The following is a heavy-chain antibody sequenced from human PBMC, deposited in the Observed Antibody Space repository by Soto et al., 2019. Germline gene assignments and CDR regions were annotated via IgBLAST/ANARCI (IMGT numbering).Heavy chain of an antibody. CDR1: GFTFSSYS. Sequence: PGGSLRLSCAASGFTFSSYSMNWVRQAPGKGLEWVSSISSSGSYIYYADSVKGRFTISRDNAKNSLYLQMNSLRAEDTAVYYCARDARHHVYSGHDPLYGMDVWGQGTTVSVSS. J-gene: IGHJ6*02. D-gene: IGHD5-12*01. V-gene: IGHV3-21*01. CDR2: ISSSGSYI. CDR3: ARDARHHVYSGHDPLYGMDV.